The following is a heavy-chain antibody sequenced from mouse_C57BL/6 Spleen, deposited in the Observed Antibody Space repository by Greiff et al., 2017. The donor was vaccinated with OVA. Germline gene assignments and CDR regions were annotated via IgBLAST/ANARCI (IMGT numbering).Heavy chain of an antibody. Sequence: VQLQQPGAELVKPGASVKMSCKASGYTFTSYWITWVKQRPGQGLEWIGDIYPGSGSTNYNEKFKSKATLTVDTSSSTVYMQLSSLTSEDSAVYYCARDDTAQAKGYWGQGTTLTVAS. CDR2: IYPGSGST. V-gene: IGHV1-55*01. J-gene: IGHJ2*01. D-gene: IGHD3-2*02. CDR1: GYTFTSYW. CDR3: ARDDTAQAKGY.